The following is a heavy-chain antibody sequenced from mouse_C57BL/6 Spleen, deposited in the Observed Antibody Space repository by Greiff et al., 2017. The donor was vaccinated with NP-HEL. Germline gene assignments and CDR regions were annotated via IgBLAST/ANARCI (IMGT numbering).Heavy chain of an antibody. CDR1: GYTFTDYN. Sequence: EVQLKESGPELVKPGASVKIPCKASGYTFTDYNMDWVKQSHGKSLEWIGDINPNNGGTIYNQKFKGKATLTVDKSSSTAYMELRSLTSEDTAVYYCARSRYAMDYWGQGTSVTVSS. J-gene: IGHJ4*01. V-gene: IGHV1-18*01. CDR2: INPNNGGT. D-gene: IGHD1-1*01. CDR3: ARSRYAMDY.